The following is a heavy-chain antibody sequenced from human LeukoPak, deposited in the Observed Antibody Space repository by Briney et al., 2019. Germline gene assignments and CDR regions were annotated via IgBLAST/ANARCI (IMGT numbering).Heavy chain of an antibody. J-gene: IGHJ4*01. CDR1: GFTFSVSY. V-gene: IGHV3-11*01. CDR3: ARAIGSGPGGHFDF. D-gene: IGHD3-10*01. Sequence: GWSLRLSCAASGFTFSVSYMSWIRQAPGKGLEGLAYISNSGSTTLYTDSVRGRFTISRDNAKNSVYLQMNSLRPEDTAVYYCARAIGSGPGGHFDFWGSGILVPVSS. CDR2: ISNSGSTT.